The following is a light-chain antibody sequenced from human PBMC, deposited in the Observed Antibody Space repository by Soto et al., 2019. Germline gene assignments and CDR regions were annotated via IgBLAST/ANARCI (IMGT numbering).Light chain of an antibody. CDR3: CLFAGSSTPAYV. Sequence: QSVLTHPASVSGSPGQSITICFTGTSGDVVSCTLGSWYQRLPSKAPQLIIYAGSKRPSGISNRYSGSKSGNTAFLTISGLQAEDEADYSCCLFAGSSTPAYVFCSGTTVPVL. CDR1: SGDVVSCTL. CDR2: AGS. V-gene: IGLV2-23*01. J-gene: IGLJ1*01.